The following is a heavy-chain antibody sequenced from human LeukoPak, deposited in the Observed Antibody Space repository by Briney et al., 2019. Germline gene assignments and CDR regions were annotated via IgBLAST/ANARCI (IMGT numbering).Heavy chain of an antibody. CDR1: GGSISSYY. D-gene: IGHD3-10*01. V-gene: IGHV4-59*08. CDR2: IYYNGST. Sequence: SETLSLTCTVSGGSISSYYWSWIRQPPGKGLEWIGYIYYNGSTKYNPSLKSRVTISVDTSKNQFSLKLSSVTAADTAVYYCARGAVLLWFGESKLDAFDIWGQGTMVTVSS. J-gene: IGHJ3*02. CDR3: ARGAVLLWFGESKLDAFDI.